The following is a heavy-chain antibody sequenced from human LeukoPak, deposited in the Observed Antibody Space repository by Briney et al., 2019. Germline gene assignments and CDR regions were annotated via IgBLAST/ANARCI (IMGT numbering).Heavy chain of an antibody. CDR2: VSESGDST. J-gene: IGHJ4*02. CDR3: AKDTAQGYTFGTIEQDY. V-gene: IGHV3-23*01. D-gene: IGHD5-12*01. CDR1: GITFSRFA. Sequence: GGSLRLSCAASGITFSRFAMSWVRQAPGKGLEWVSVVSESGDSTHYAESVKGRFTISRDNSKNTLYLEMNRLRADDTAVYYCAKDTAQGYTFGTIEQDYWGQGTLVTVAS.